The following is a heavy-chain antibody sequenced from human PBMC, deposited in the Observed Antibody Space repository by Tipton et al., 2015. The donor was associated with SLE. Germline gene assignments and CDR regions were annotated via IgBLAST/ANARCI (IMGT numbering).Heavy chain of an antibody. J-gene: IGHJ6*02. V-gene: IGHV4-59*12. CDR1: GGSISTYF. D-gene: IGHD3-16*01. Sequence: TLSLTCIVSGGSISTYFWGWIRQPPGKGLEWIGFSHYSGNTNFNPSLKSRVTISLDTSKNQFSLKLTSVTAADTAVYYCARDPPSSYYYGMDVWGQGTTVTVSS. CDR3: ARDPPSSYYYGMDV. CDR2: SHYSGNT.